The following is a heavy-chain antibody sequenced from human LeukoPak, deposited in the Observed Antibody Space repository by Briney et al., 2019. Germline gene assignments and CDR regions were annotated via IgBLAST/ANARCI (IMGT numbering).Heavy chain of an antibody. J-gene: IGHJ6*02. V-gene: IGHV4-31*03. CDR1: GASITSESYF. CDR2: MHHSGRT. D-gene: IGHD3-3*01. CDR3: ARVCGAPAFYYHGIDV. Sequence: PSETLSLTCNVSGASITSESYFWSWMRQHPGKGLEWIGYMHHSGRTYYNASLKSRVTISVDTSKSQFSLKVNSVTAADTAVYYCARVCGAPAFYYHGIDVWGQGTTVTVSS.